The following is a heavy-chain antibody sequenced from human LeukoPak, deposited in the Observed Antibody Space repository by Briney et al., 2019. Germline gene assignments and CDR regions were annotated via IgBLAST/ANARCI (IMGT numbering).Heavy chain of an antibody. J-gene: IGHJ6*03. CDR2: IYSGGST. CDR3: ARDKSEVILVGATGTPYYYYYMGV. Sequence: GGSLRLSCAASGFTVSSNYMSWVRQAPGKGLEWVSVIYSGGSTYYADSAKSRFTISRDNSKNTLYLQMNRLRAEATAVYYCARDKSEVILVGATGTPYYYYYMGVWGKGTTVTVSS. CDR1: GFTVSSNY. V-gene: IGHV3-53*01. D-gene: IGHD1-26*01.